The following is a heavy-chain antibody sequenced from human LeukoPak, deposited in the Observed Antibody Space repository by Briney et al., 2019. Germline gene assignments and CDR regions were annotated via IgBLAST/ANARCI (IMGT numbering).Heavy chain of an antibody. V-gene: IGHV1-18*01. CDR2: IGTYDGHT. CDR1: GYSFTDYI. D-gene: IGHD3-22*01. Sequence: ASVKVSCKTSGYSFTDYIIAWVRQAPGQGLEWLGWIGTYDGHTDYARKVQGRVTMTTDTSATTAYLELRSLTSDDTALYYCARLMDNNYDGSAFDYWGQGTLVTVSS. J-gene: IGHJ4*02. CDR3: ARLMDNNYDGSAFDY.